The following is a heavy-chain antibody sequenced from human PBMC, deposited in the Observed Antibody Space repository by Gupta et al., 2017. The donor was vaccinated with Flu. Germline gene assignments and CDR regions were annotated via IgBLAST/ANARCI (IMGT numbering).Heavy chain of an antibody. J-gene: IGHJ3*02. D-gene: IGHD2-2*01. CDR2: INEDGREK. V-gene: IGHV3-7*01. CDR3: ARDYRDIVVVPSSIKGKDAFDI. CDR1: KFTFKTYW. Sequence: VQLLESGGDSVQPGGSLRLSCAASKFTFKTYWMNWVRQAPGKGREGVATINEDGREKYHADSVKGRFAISRDNAKDFLFLEMNSLRVEDTAVYYCARDYRDIVVVPSSIKGKDAFDIRGQGTIVTVSS.